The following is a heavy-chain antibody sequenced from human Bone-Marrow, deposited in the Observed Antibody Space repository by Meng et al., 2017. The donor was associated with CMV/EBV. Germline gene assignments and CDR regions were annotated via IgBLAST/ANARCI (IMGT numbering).Heavy chain of an antibody. J-gene: IGHJ4*02. CDR3: ARGGLVGSGLDY. CDR1: GFTFSSYA. CDR2: ISYDGSNK. V-gene: IGHV3-30*04. Sequence: GESLKIPCAASGFTFSSYAMHWVRQAPGKGLEWVAVISYDGSNKYYADSVKGRFTISRDNSKNTLYLQMTSLRAEDTAVYYCARGGLVGSGLDYWGQGTLVTVSS. D-gene: IGHD2-8*02.